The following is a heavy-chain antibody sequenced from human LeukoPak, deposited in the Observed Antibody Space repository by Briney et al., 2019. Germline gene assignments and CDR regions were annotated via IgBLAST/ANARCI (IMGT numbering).Heavy chain of an antibody. V-gene: IGHV4-59*11. Sequence: SETLSLTCTVSGGSISSHYWGWIRQPPGKGLGWIGYIYYSGSTNSNPSLKSRVTISVDTSKSQFSLKLRSVTAADTAVYYCASLTADYYYYYYMDVWGKGTTVTVSS. D-gene: IGHD1-14*01. CDR3: ASLTADYYYYYYMDV. J-gene: IGHJ6*03. CDR2: IYYSGST. CDR1: GGSISSHY.